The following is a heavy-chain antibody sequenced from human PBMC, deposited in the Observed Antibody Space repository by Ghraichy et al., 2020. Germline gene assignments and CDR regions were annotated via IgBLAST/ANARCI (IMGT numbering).Heavy chain of an antibody. Sequence: SETLSLTCTVSRDSISSSSYYWGWIRQPPGKGLECIGSIYYSGSTYYNPSLKSRVTISVDTSKNQFSLKLSSVTAADTAVYYCARLDSDTAMVTAYYWGQGTLVTVSS. V-gene: IGHV4-39*01. D-gene: IGHD5-18*01. J-gene: IGHJ4*02. CDR1: RDSISSSSYY. CDR3: ARLDSDTAMVTAYY. CDR2: IYYSGST.